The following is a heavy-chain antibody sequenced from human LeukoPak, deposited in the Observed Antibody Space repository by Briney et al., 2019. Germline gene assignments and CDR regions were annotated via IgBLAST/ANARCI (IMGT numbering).Heavy chain of an antibody. Sequence: PSETLSLTCTVSGGSVSSYYWSWSRQPPGKGLEWIGYFSYSGSTNYNPSLKSRVTISVDTSKNQFSLKLSSVTAADTAVYYCARGPLDSGYTYFDYWGQGTLVSVAS. V-gene: IGHV4-59*02. J-gene: IGHJ4*02. CDR1: GGSVSSYY. CDR2: FSYSGST. CDR3: ARGPLDSGYTYFDY. D-gene: IGHD5-12*01.